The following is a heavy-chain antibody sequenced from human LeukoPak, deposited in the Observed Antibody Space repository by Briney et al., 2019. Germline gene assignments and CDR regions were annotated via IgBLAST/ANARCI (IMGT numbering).Heavy chain of an antibody. D-gene: IGHD3-10*01. J-gene: IGHJ4*02. CDR3: ARHADSGFGQLAFDY. CDR1: GGSISSYY. Sequence: SETLSLTCTVSGGSISSYYWSWIRQPPGKGLEWIGYIYYSGSTNYNPSLKSRVTISVDTSKNQFSLKLSSVTAADTAVYYCARHADSGFGQLAFDYWGQGTLVTVSS. V-gene: IGHV4-59*01. CDR2: IYYSGST.